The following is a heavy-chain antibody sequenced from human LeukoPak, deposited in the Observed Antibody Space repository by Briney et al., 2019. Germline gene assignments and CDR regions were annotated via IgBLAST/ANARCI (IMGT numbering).Heavy chain of an antibody. CDR1: GFTFSSYS. Sequence: GGSLRLSCAASGFTFSSYSMNWVRQAPGKGLEWVSSISSSSSSYIYYADSVKGRFTISRDNAKNSLYLQMNSLRAEDTAVYYCARDKGRIQRGLDYWGQGTLVTVSS. CDR2: ISSSSSSYI. V-gene: IGHV3-21*01. D-gene: IGHD5-18*01. J-gene: IGHJ4*02. CDR3: ARDKGRIQRGLDY.